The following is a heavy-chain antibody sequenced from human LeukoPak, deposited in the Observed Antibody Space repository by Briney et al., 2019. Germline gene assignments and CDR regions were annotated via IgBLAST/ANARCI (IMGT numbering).Heavy chain of an antibody. Sequence: SVKVSCKASGGTFSSYAISWVRQAPGQGLEWMGRIIHILGIANYAQKFQGRVTITADKSTSTAYMELSSLRSEDTAVYYCARRGVPDAFDIWGQGTMVTVSS. CDR2: IIHILGIA. D-gene: IGHD2-8*01. V-gene: IGHV1-69*04. CDR3: ARRGVPDAFDI. J-gene: IGHJ3*02. CDR1: GGTFSSYA.